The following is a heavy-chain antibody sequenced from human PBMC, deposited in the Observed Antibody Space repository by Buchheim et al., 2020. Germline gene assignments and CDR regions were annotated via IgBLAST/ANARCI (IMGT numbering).Heavy chain of an antibody. V-gene: IGHV3-21*01. D-gene: IGHD6-13*01. Sequence: EVQLVESGGGLVKPGGSLRLSCAASGFTFSSYSMNWVRQAPGTGLEWVSSISSSSSYIYYADSVKGRFTISRDNAKNSLYLQMNSLRAEDTAVYYCARSLRLPGIAAAGTEGGFDYWGQGTL. CDR2: ISSSSSYI. J-gene: IGHJ4*02. CDR1: GFTFSSYS. CDR3: ARSLRLPGIAAAGTEGGFDY.